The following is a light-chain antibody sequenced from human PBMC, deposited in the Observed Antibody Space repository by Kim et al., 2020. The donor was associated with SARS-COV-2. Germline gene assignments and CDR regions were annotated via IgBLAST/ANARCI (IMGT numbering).Light chain of an antibody. CDR2: GAS. CDR3: QQYNNWPPYT. CDR1: QSVSSN. Sequence: VSPGERATRSCRASQSVSSNLAWYQQKPGQAPRLRIYGASTRATGIPARFSGSGSGTEFTLTISSLQSEDFAVYYCQQYNNWPPYTFGQGTKLEI. J-gene: IGKJ2*01. V-gene: IGKV3-15*01.